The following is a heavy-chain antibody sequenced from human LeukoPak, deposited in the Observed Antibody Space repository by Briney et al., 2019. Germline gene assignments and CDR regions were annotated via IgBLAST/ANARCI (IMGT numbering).Heavy chain of an antibody. CDR3: ARERVSYFDN. J-gene: IGHJ4*02. CDR1: GGSFSGYY. Sequence: PSETLSLTCAVYGGSFSGYYWSWIRQHPGKGLEWIGYIYHSGDTYYSPSLKSRTTISVDTSKNHFSLKMTSVSAADTAVYYCARERVSYFDNWGQGTLVTVSS. V-gene: IGHV4-34*09. CDR2: IYHSGDT.